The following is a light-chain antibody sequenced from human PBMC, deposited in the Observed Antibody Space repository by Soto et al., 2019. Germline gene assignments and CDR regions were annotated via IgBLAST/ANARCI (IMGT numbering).Light chain of an antibody. V-gene: IGKV3-20*01. CDR3: QQYGSSRT. J-gene: IGKJ1*01. CDR2: DAS. Sequence: EIVLTQSPGTLSLSPGERATLSCRASQSVTSNYLAWYQQKPGQAPRLLIYDASNRATGIPDRFSGSGSGTDFTLTISRLEPEDFAVYYCQQYGSSRTFGQGTKVDIK. CDR1: QSVTSNY.